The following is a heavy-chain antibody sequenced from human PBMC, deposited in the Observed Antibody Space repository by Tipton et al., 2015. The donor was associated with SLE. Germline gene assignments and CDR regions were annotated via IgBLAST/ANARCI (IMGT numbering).Heavy chain of an antibody. CDR3: ARAGPLFNWFDP. Sequence: TLSLTCTISGDSISSYYWTWIRQPPGKGLEWLGYVFHTGSTNYNPSLNGRVTMSVDTSKNQFSLRLKSVTTADTAVYYCARAGPLFNWFDPWGQGTLVIVSS. CDR1: GDSISSYY. V-gene: IGHV4-59*01. CDR2: VFHTGST. J-gene: IGHJ5*02. D-gene: IGHD1-14*01.